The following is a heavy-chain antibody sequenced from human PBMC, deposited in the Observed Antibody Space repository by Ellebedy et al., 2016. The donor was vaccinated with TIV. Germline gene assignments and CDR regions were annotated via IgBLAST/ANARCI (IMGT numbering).Heavy chain of an antibody. Sequence: GGSLRLXCAASGFAFSDYYMSWIRQAPGKGLEWVSYISGSGSTIYYADSVKGRFTISRDNAKNSLSLQMNSLRAEDTAVYYCAREISGYSYFFGYWGRGTLVTVSS. CDR3: AREISGYSYFFGY. CDR1: GFAFSDYY. J-gene: IGHJ4*02. D-gene: IGHD5-18*01. CDR2: ISGSGSTI. V-gene: IGHV3-11*01.